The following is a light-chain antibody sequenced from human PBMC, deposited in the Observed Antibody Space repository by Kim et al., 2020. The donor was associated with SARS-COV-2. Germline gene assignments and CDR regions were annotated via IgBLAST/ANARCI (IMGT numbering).Light chain of an antibody. V-gene: IGLV4-69*01. CDR2: LNSDGSH. CDR1: SGHSSYA. CDR3: QTWGTGMV. J-gene: IGLJ3*02. Sequence: GAAVKLTCTRSSGHSSYAIAWHQQQPEKGPRYLMKLNSDGSHNKGDGIPDRFSGSTSGTEHSLTISSLQSEDEADYYCQTWGTGMVFGGGTQLTVL.